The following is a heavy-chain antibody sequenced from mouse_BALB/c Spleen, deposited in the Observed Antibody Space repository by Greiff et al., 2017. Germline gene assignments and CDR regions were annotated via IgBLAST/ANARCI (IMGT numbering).Heavy chain of an antibody. J-gene: IGHJ4*01. V-gene: IGHV5-6*01. D-gene: IGHD1-1*01. CDR2: ISSGGSYT. Sequence: EVMLVESGGDLVKPGGSLKLSCAASGFTFSSYGMSWVRQTPDKRLAWVATISSGGSYTYYPDSVKGRFTISRDNAKNTLYLQMSSLKSEDTAMYYCARHDYYGSSLYAMDYWGQGTSVTVSS. CDR3: ARHDYYGSSLYAMDY. CDR1: GFTFSSYG.